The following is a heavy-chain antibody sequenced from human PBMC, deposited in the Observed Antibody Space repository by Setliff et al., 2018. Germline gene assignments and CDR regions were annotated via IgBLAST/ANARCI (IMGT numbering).Heavy chain of an antibody. CDR2: INHSGST. D-gene: IGHD2-2*02. J-gene: IGHJ6*02. Sequence: KASETLSLTCGGYGGSISDYYWSWIRQPPGKGLEWIGEINHSGSTNYNPSLKSRVTISLDTSRNQVSLKLSSVTAADTAVYYCARDRQYCSSTSCYTSYFHYYAMDIWGQGTTVTVSS. V-gene: IGHV4-34*01. CDR1: GGSISDYY. CDR3: ARDRQYCSSTSCYTSYFHYYAMDI.